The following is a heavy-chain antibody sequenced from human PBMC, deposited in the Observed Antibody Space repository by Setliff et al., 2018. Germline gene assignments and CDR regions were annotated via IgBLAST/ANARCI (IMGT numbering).Heavy chain of an antibody. CDR2: IYYSGIT. Sequence: SETLSLTCSVAGGSISSYYWSWIRQPPGKGLEWIGYIYYSGITTYNPSLKSRVTLSVDTSKHQFSLKLNSVTAADMAVYYCAREQWLDPPGYYYMDVWAKGTTVTVSS. CDR1: GGSISSYY. V-gene: IGHV4-59*12. J-gene: IGHJ6*03. CDR3: AREQWLDPPGYYYMDV. D-gene: IGHD6-19*01.